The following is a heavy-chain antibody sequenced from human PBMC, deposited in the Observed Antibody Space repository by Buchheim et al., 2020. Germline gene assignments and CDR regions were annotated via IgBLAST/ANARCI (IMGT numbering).Heavy chain of an antibody. Sequence: QVQLQESGPGLVKPSQALSLTCTVSRGSISSGGYYWSWFRQHPGKVLACIGCVYYSGSTYYNPSLKSRVTISVDTSKNSLSLKLSSVTAAGTAVYYCARASVTTLWLDYWGQGTL. V-gene: IGHV4-31*03. J-gene: IGHJ4*02. D-gene: IGHD4-17*01. CDR1: RGSISSGGYY. CDR2: VYYSGST. CDR3: ARASVTTLWLDY.